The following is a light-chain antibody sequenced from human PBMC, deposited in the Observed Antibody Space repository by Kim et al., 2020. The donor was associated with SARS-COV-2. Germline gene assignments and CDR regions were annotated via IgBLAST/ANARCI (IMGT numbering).Light chain of an antibody. V-gene: IGKV3-11*01. CDR1: QSVSNF. CDR3: QQRSNWPRT. Sequence: SPGERATLSCRASQSVSNFLAWYQQKPGQAPRLLIYDASSRAAGIPPRFSGSGSGTDFTLTISSLEPEDFAVYYCQQRSNWPRTFGPGTKVDIK. J-gene: IGKJ3*01. CDR2: DAS.